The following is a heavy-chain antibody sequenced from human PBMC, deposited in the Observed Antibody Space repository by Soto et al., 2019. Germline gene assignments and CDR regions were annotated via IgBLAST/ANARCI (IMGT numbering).Heavy chain of an antibody. J-gene: IGHJ6*02. CDR3: PRRPTTVAMDV. V-gene: IGHV3-48*03. CDR1: GCTFSAYE. D-gene: IGHD4-17*01. Sequence: AGGSLRLSCAAAGCTFSAYEMNWVRQAPWKGLEWLSYISYSSRTIYCAGSVKGRLTISRDNIKNSVYLQMKSLSDEAPDVYHCPRRPTTVAMDVWPQGTTVNVYS. CDR2: ISYSSRTI.